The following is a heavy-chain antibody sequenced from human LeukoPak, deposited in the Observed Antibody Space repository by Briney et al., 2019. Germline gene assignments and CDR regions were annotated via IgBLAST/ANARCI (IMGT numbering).Heavy chain of an antibody. D-gene: IGHD4-4*01. J-gene: IGHJ5*02. CDR2: IIPILGIA. V-gene: IGHV1-69*04. CDR1: GGTFSIYA. Sequence: SVKVSCTASGGTFSIYAISWVRQAPGQGLEWMGRIIPILGIANYAQKFQGRVTITADKSTSTAYMELSSLRSEDTAVYYCAREVNNNWFDPWGQGTLVTVSS. CDR3: AREVNNNWFDP.